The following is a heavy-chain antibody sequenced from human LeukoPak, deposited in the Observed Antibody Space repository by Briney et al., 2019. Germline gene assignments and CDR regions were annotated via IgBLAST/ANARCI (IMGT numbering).Heavy chain of an antibody. J-gene: IGHJ4*02. D-gene: IGHD6-19*01. CDR3: ASPVAGTDGDFFDY. CDR2: IYYSGST. Sequence: SETLSLTCTVSGGSISSSSYYWGWIRQPPGKGLEWIGSIYYSGSTYYNPSLKSRVTISVDTSKNQFSLKLSSVTAADTAVYYCASPVAGTDGDFFDYWGQGTQVTVSS. CDR1: GGSISSSSYY. V-gene: IGHV4-39*01.